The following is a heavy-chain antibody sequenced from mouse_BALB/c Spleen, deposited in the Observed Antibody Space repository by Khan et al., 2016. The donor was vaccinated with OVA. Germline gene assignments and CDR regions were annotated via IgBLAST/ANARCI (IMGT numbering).Heavy chain of an antibody. CDR3: ARCETTVADY. J-gene: IGHJ2*01. Sequence: QVRLQQSGPELVKPGASVKMSCKASGYTFTDYIISWVKQRTGQGLEWIGGIYPGSGTTHYNEKFKGKATLTADKSSNTAYMQLNSLTSEDSAIDFCARCETTVADYWGQGTTLTVSS. D-gene: IGHD2-13*01. CDR1: GYTFTDYI. V-gene: IGHV1-81*01. CDR2: IYPGSGTT.